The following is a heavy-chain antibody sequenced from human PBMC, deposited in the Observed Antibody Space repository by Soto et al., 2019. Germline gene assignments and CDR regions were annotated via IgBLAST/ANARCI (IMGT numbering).Heavy chain of an antibody. CDR1: GGSFSGYY. CDR3: ASMAAADY. Sequence: SLTCAVYGGSFSGYYWSWIRQPPGKGLEWIGEINHSGSTNYNPSLKSRVTISVDTSKDQFSLKLSSVTAADTAVYYCASMAAADYWGQGTLVTVSS. V-gene: IGHV4-34*01. CDR2: INHSGST. D-gene: IGHD6-13*01. J-gene: IGHJ4*02.